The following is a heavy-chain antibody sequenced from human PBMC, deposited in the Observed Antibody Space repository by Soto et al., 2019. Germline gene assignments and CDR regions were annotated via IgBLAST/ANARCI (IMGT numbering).Heavy chain of an antibody. D-gene: IGHD2-2*01. CDR2: IYYSGST. Sequence: QVQLQESGPGLVKPSETLSLTCTVSGGSISSYYWSWIRQPPGKGLEWIGSIYYSGSTNYNPSLKSRVTISVDTSKNQFSLKLSSVTAADTAVYYCARDLRYCSSTSCSSSRGGYGMDVWGQGTTVTVSS. CDR3: ARDLRYCSSTSCSSSRGGYGMDV. J-gene: IGHJ6*02. V-gene: IGHV4-59*12. CDR1: GGSISSYY.